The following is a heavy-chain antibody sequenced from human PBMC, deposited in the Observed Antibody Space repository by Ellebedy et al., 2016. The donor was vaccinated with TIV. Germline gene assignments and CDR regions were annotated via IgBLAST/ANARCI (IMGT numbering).Heavy chain of an antibody. CDR3: ARGLGYCSSTSCSIAFYFDY. D-gene: IGHD2-2*01. V-gene: IGHV1-18*04. Sequence: AASVKVSCKASGYTFTSYGISWVRQAPGQGLEWMGWISAYNGYTTYAQKVQGRVTMTTDTSTSTAYMELRSLRSDDTAVYYCARGLGYCSSTSCSIAFYFDYWGQGTLVTVSS. CDR2: ISAYNGYT. CDR1: GYTFTSYG. J-gene: IGHJ4*02.